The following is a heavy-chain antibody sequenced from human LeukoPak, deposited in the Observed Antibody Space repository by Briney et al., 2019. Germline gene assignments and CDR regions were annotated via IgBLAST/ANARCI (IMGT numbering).Heavy chain of an antibody. D-gene: IGHD3-10*01. V-gene: IGHV4-39*07. CDR2: IYYSGST. CDR1: GGSISSSSYY. J-gene: IGHJ4*02. Sequence: SETLSLTCTVSGGSISSSSYYWGWIRQPPGKGLEWIGSIYYSGSTYYNPSLKSRVTISVDTSKNQFSLKLSSVTAADTAVYYCVRGSGSYVQHYFDYWGQGTLVTVSS. CDR3: VRGSGSYVQHYFDY.